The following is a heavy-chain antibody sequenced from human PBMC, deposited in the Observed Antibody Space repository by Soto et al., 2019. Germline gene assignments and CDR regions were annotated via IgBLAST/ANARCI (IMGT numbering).Heavy chain of an antibody. J-gene: IGHJ1*01. V-gene: IGHV3-74*01. CDR1: GFSFSSSW. D-gene: IGHD1-26*01. Sequence: EVQLVESGGGLVQPGGSLRLSCAASGFSFSSSWMHWVRQAPGTGLMWVSRMNSDGSITNYADAVKGRFTISRDNAKDTLYLQMNSLRVEDTAVYYGGMSGYMWEVLPWGQGTLVTVSS. CDR3: GMSGYMWEVLP. CDR2: MNSDGSIT.